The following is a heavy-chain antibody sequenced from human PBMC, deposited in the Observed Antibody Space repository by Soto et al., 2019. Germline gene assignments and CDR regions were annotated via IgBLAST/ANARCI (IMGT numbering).Heavy chain of an antibody. J-gene: IGHJ4*02. V-gene: IGHV1-69*13. CDR3: ARGDYYGSGSYYT. CDR1: GGTFSSYA. CDR2: IIPIFGTA. D-gene: IGHD3-10*01. Sequence: AASVKVSCKASGGTFSSYAISWVRQAPGQGLEWMGGIIPIFGTANYAQKFQGRVTITADESTSTAYMELSSLRSEDTAVYYCARGDYYGSGSYYTWGQGTLVTVSS.